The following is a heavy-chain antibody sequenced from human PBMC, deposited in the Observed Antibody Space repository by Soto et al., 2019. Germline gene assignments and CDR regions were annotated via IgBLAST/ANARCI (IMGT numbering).Heavy chain of an antibody. Sequence: QVQLVQSGAEVKKPGASVKLSCKTSGYTFTTIFLHWLRQAPGQRLEWMGWINPANGVTMYSQKFLGRVVNTRDTSATTAYMELTSLTSDDTAVYYCARGPSCGCFDFWGQGTLVTVSS. CDR1: GYTFTTIF. CDR3: ARGPSCGCFDF. D-gene: IGHD5-12*01. J-gene: IGHJ4*02. V-gene: IGHV1-3*01. CDR2: INPANGVT.